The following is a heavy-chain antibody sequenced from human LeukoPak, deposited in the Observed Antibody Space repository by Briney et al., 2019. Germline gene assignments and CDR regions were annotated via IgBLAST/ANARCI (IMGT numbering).Heavy chain of an antibody. CDR1: GFTFSSYS. Sequence: GGSLRLSCAASGFTFSSYSMNWVRQAPGKGLEWVSSISSSSSYIYYAVSVKGRFTISRDNAKNSLYLQMNSLRAEDTAVYYCARDEVVVAAELDYWGQGTLVTVSS. V-gene: IGHV3-21*01. D-gene: IGHD2-15*01. CDR2: ISSSSSYI. J-gene: IGHJ4*02. CDR3: ARDEVVVAAELDY.